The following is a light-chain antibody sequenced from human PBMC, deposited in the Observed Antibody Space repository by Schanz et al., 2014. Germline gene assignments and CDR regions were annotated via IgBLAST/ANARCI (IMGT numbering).Light chain of an antibody. CDR2: EVS. V-gene: IGLV2-8*01. CDR3: AGSNNSHWV. Sequence: QSALTQPPSASGSPGQSVTISCTGTSSDVGGYNFVSWYQQLPGKAPKLMIYEVSKRPSGVPDRFSGSKSGNTASLTVSGSRLRMRLINSYAGSNNSHWVFGGGTKLTVL. J-gene: IGLJ3*02. CDR1: SSDVGGYNF.